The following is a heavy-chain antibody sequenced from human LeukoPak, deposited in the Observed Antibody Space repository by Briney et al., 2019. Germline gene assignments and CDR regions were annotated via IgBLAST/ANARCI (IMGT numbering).Heavy chain of an antibody. V-gene: IGHV4-34*01. CDR2: INHSGST. CDR1: GGSFSGYY. D-gene: IGHD3-3*01. Sequence: SETLSLTCAVYGGSFSGYYWSWIRQPPGEGLEWIGEINHSGSTNYNPSLKSRVTISVDTSKNQFSLKLSSVTAADTAVYYCARWILEWLSPYYYYYYMDVWGKGTTVTVSS. J-gene: IGHJ6*03. CDR3: ARWILEWLSPYYYYYYMDV.